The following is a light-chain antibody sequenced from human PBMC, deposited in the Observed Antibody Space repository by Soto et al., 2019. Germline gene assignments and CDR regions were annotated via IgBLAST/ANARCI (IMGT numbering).Light chain of an antibody. Sequence: DIQMTQSPSSLSASVGDRVTITCRASQSISTFLNWYQQKPGRAPKLLISDASSLQSGVPSRFIGSGSGTDFTLTISSLQPEDFATYYCQQSYTIPNTFGGGSKVENK. CDR2: DAS. V-gene: IGKV1-39*01. CDR1: QSISTF. J-gene: IGKJ4*01. CDR3: QQSYTIPNT.